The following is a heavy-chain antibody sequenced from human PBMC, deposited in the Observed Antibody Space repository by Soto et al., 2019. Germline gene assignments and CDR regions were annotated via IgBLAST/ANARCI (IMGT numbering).Heavy chain of an antibody. Sequence: GGSLRLSCAASGFTFSSYAMSWVRQAPGKGLEWISAISSGDSYIYYADSVKGRFTISRDNSKNTLYLQMNSLRAEDTAVYYCARDQGMATLGVFQHWGQGTLVTVSS. CDR3: ARDQGMATLGVFQH. CDR1: GFTFSSYA. V-gene: IGHV3-21*01. J-gene: IGHJ1*01. CDR2: ISSGDSYI. D-gene: IGHD5-12*01.